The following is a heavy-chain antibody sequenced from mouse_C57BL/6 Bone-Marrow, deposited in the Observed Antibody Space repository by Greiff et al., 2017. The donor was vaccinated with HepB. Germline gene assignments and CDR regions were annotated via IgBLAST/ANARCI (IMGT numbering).Heavy chain of an antibody. CDR1: GYTFTGYW. Sequence: QVQLQGSGAELMKPGASVKLSCKATGYTFTGYWIEWVKQRPGHGLEWIGEILPGSGSTNYNEKFKGKATFTADTSSNTAYMQLSSLTTEDSAIYYCARSAYGYEEGPYAMDYWGQGTSVTVSS. V-gene: IGHV1-9*01. CDR2: ILPGSGST. J-gene: IGHJ4*01. D-gene: IGHD2-2*01. CDR3: ARSAYGYEEGPYAMDY.